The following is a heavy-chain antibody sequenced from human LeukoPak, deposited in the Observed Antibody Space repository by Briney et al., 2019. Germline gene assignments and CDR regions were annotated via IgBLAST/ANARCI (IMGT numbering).Heavy chain of an antibody. CDR3: ARDDSSGYYDDAFDI. Sequence: GRSLRPSCAASGFTFSSYGMHWVRQAPGKGLEWVAVIWYDGSNKYYADSVKGRFTISRDNSKNTLYLQMNSLRAEDTAVYYCARDDSSGYYDDAFDIWGQGTMVTVSS. CDR2: IWYDGSNK. V-gene: IGHV3-33*01. D-gene: IGHD3-22*01. J-gene: IGHJ3*02. CDR1: GFTFSSYG.